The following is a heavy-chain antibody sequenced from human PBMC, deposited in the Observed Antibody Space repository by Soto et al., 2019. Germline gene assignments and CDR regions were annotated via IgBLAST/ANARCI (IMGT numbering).Heavy chain of an antibody. Sequence: SETLSLTCTVAGDSISSNSHYWGWIRQPPGKGLESIAKIYYDGSTYYNPSLKSRVTISVDKSKNQFSLKLSSVTAADTAVYYCATEEVVRGIAVAEYAGYYGMDVWGQGITVTVSS. CDR2: IYYDGST. D-gene: IGHD6-13*01. CDR3: ATEEVVRGIAVAEYAGYYGMDV. CDR1: GDSISSNSHY. J-gene: IGHJ6*02. V-gene: IGHV4-39*07.